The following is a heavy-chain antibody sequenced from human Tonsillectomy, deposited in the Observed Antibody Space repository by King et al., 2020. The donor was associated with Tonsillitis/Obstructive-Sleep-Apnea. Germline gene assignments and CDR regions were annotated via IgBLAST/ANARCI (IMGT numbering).Heavy chain of an antibody. Sequence: VQLQQWGAGLLKPSETLSLTCAVYGGSLSGYYWSWIRQPPGKGLEWIGEINHSGSTNYNPSLKSRVTISVETSKNQFSLKLSSVTAADTAVYYCARTDIVVVPAASGAYYYMDVWGKGTTVTVSS. J-gene: IGHJ6*03. CDR1: GGSLSGYY. D-gene: IGHD2-2*01. CDR3: ARTDIVVVPAASGAYYYMDV. CDR2: INHSGST. V-gene: IGHV4-34*01.